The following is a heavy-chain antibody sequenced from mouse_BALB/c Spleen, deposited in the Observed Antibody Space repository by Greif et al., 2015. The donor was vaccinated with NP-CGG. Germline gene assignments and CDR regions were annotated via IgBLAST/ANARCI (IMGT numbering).Heavy chain of an antibody. CDR1: GYTFTSYY. Sequence: QVQLKQSGPELVKPGASVKMSCKASGYTFTSYYMHWVKQRPGQGLEWIGWIYPGDGSTKYNEKFKGKTTLTADKSSSTAYMLLSSLTSEDSAIYFCARRGNRFYYFDYWGQGTTLTVSS. D-gene: IGHD2-14*01. CDR2: IYPGDGST. J-gene: IGHJ2*01. V-gene: IGHV1S56*01. CDR3: ARRGNRFYYFDY.